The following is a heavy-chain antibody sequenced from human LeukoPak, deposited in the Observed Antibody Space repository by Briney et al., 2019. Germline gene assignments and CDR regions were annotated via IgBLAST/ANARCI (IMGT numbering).Heavy chain of an antibody. CDR1: GVTFSNDA. V-gene: IGHV3-23*01. Sequence: GGSLRLSCAASGVTFSNDAVMWGRHAPRQGLGWGSAITSGGAPRYADSVKGRLTISRDNSKSTRYLHLNSLRAEDTAQYFCARDPHGDYIGAFEFWGRGTVVTVSS. CDR2: ITSGGAP. CDR3: ARDPHGDYIGAFEF. D-gene: IGHD4-17*01. J-gene: IGHJ3*01.